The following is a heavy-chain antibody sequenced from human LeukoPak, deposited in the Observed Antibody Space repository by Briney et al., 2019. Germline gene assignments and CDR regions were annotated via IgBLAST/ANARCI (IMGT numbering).Heavy chain of an antibody. Sequence: GGSLRLSCAASGFTFTNYWMSWVRQAPGKGLELVANIKQDRSEKYYVDSVKGRFTISRDNAKNSLYLQMNSLRAEDTAVYYCARLREIPVFGVVTKSTSYFDYWGQGTLVSVSS. V-gene: IGHV3-7*01. CDR3: ARLREIPVFGVVTKSTSYFDY. CDR2: IKQDRSEK. D-gene: IGHD3-3*01. J-gene: IGHJ4*02. CDR1: GFTFTNYW.